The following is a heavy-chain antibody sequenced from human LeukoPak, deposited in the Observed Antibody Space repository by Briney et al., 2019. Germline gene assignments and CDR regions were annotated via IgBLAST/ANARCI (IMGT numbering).Heavy chain of an antibody. Sequence: GGSLRLSCAASGFSFRSYWMSWVRQAPGKGLEWVTNIKQDASEIYYVDSVNGRFSISRDNARNSLYLQMNSLRVEDTAVYYCARVRTENYYGMDVWGQGTTVTVSS. J-gene: IGHJ6*02. CDR2: IKQDASEI. D-gene: IGHD3/OR15-3a*01. V-gene: IGHV3-7*04. CDR3: ARVRTENYYGMDV. CDR1: GFSFRSYW.